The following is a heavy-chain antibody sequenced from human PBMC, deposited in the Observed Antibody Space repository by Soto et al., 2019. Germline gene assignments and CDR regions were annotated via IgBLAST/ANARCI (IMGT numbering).Heavy chain of an antibody. D-gene: IGHD6-19*01. CDR3: AREIAVAGTHYFDY. Sequence: SGNRSLTCSVSRACISNYYCGWIRRPPGKGLEWIGYIYYSGSINYNPSLKSRVTISEDTSKNQFSLKMSSVTAADTAVYYCAREIAVAGTHYFDYWGQGTLVTVSS. J-gene: IGHJ4*02. V-gene: IGHV4-59*01. CDR1: RACISNYY. CDR2: IYYSGSI.